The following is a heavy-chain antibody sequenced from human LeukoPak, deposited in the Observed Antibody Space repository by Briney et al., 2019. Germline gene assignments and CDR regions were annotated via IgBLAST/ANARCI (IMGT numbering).Heavy chain of an antibody. V-gene: IGHV4-59*01. J-gene: IGHJ4*02. Sequence: SETLSLTCTVSGGSISTYYWSWIRQPPGKGPEWIGYIYYSGSTNYNPSLKSRVTISVDTSKNQFSLKLTSVTAADTALYYCARSRGYFDYWAREPWSPSPQ. CDR2: IYYSGST. D-gene: IGHD6-13*01. CDR3: ARSRGYFDY. CDR1: GGSISTYY.